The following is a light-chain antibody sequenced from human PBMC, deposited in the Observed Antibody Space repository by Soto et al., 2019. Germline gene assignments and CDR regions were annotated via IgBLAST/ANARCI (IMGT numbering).Light chain of an antibody. V-gene: IGKV3-15*01. CDR3: QQYGSSPRT. Sequence: EIVMTQSPATLSVSPWERATLSCRASQSISSNLAWYQQKPGQAPRLLMFRTSSRATGFPARFSGSGSGTEFNLTISSLQSEDFAVYYCQQYGSSPRTFGQGTKVDIK. CDR1: QSISSN. CDR2: RTS. J-gene: IGKJ1*01.